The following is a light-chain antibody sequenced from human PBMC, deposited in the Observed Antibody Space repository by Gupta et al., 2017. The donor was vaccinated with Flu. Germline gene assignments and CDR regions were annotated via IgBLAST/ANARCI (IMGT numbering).Light chain of an antibody. CDR2: RNN. CDR3: AAWEDSQSGRYV. J-gene: IGLJ1*01. Sequence: QSVLPHPPSASGAPGQRVTIPWSGSSSNIGSNYVYWYQQLPGTAPKLLIYRNNDRPSGVPDRLSGSKSGTSATLAISGLRSEDEADYYCAAWEDSQSGRYVFGTGTKVTVL. V-gene: IGLV1-47*01. CDR1: SSNIGSNY.